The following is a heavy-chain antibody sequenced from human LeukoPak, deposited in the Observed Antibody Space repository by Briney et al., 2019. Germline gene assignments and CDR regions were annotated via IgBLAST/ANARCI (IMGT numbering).Heavy chain of an antibody. CDR2: INPNSGGA. V-gene: IGHV1-2*02. CDR3: ARGGYYESSAYRIFDY. D-gene: IGHD3-22*01. Sequence: ASVKVSCKASGYTFTDYYMHWVRQAPGQGLGWMGWINPNSGGANYAQKFQGRVTMTRDTSINTAYMELSRLRSDDTAVYYCARGGYYESSAYRIFDYWGQGTLVTVSS. J-gene: IGHJ4*02. CDR1: GYTFTDYY.